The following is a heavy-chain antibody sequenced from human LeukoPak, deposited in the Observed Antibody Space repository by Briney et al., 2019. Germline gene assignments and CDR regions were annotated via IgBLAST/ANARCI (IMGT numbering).Heavy chain of an antibody. J-gene: IGHJ4*02. Sequence: SETLSLTCAVSGGSISSGGYSWSWIRQPPGKGLEWIGYIYHSGGTYYNPSLKSRVTISVDRSKNQFSLKLSSVTAADTAVYYCARSGSYPPPFDYWGQGTLVTVSS. V-gene: IGHV4-30-2*01. D-gene: IGHD1-26*01. CDR1: GGSISSGGYS. CDR2: IYHSGGT. CDR3: ARSGSYPPPFDY.